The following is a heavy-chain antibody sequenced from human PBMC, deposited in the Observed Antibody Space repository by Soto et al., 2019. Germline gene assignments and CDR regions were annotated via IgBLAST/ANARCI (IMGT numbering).Heavy chain of an antibody. V-gene: IGHV1-69*01. Sequence: QVQLVQSGAEVKKPGSSVKVSCKASGGTFRSYAISWVRQAPGQGLEWMGGIIPIFGTANYAQKFQGRVTTTGDDSTSTAYMELSSRRSGDTAVYYGSRGGSWGVVPAAMVFWHRFDPWGQGALVTVSS. CDR2: IIPIFGTA. D-gene: IGHD2-2*01. CDR1: GGTFRSYA. CDR3: SRGGSWGVVPAAMVFWHRFDP. J-gene: IGHJ5*02.